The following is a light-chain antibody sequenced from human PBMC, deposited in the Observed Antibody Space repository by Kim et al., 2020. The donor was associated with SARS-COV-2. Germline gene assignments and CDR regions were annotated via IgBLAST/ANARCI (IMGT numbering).Light chain of an antibody. Sequence: LSPGERATLSCRASQSVNSRYLAWYQVKPGQAPRLLIFGASSWATGVPDRFSGSGSGIDFTLTISSLEPEDFAVYYCQQYGTLPYTFGQGTKLEI. V-gene: IGKV3-20*01. CDR2: GAS. CDR3: QQYGTLPYT. CDR1: QSVNSRY. J-gene: IGKJ2*01.